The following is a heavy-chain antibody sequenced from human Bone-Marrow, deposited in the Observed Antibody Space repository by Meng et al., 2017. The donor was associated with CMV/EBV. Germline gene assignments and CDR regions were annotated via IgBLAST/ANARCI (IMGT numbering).Heavy chain of an antibody. CDR1: GFTFSSYG. CDR2: IRYDGSNK. V-gene: IGHV3-30*02. Sequence: GESLKISCAASGFTFSSYGMHWVRQAPGKGLEWVAFIRYDGSNKYYADSVKGRFTISRDNSKNTLYLQMNSLRAEDTAVYYCAKGTGDSSSSDYWGQGTLVTVSS. CDR3: AKGTGDSSSSDY. D-gene: IGHD6-6*01. J-gene: IGHJ4*02.